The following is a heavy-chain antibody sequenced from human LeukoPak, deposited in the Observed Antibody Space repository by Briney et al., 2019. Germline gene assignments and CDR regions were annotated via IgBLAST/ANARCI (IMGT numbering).Heavy chain of an antibody. V-gene: IGHV3-23*01. Sequence: GGSLRLSCAVSGFTFSSCAMSWVRQAAGKGLEYVSSISGGGGNTNYADSVKGRFTISRDNSKNTLYLQMNSLRAEDTAVYYCAREARGSSWYDFDYWGQGTLVTVSS. CDR2: ISGGGGNT. CDR3: AREARGSSWYDFDY. CDR1: GFTFSSCA. D-gene: IGHD6-13*01. J-gene: IGHJ4*02.